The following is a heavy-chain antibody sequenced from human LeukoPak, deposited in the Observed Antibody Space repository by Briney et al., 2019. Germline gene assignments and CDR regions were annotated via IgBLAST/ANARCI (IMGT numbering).Heavy chain of an antibody. Sequence: ASVTVSCKASGYTFTGYYMHWVRLAPGQGLEWMGWINPNSGGTNYAQKFQGRVTMTRDTSISTAYMELSRLRSDDTAVYYCARDPYGTWYFDLWGRGTLVTVSS. CDR3: ARDPYGTWYFDL. J-gene: IGHJ2*01. D-gene: IGHD3-10*01. CDR2: INPNSGGT. V-gene: IGHV1-2*02. CDR1: GYTFTGYY.